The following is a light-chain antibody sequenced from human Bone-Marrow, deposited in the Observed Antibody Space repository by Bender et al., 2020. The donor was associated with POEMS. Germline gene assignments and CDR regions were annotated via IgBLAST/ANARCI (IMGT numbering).Light chain of an antibody. CDR2: QDT. Sequence: SYDLTQPPSVSVSPGQTANITCSGNRLGSKYVCWYQQKPGQSPVVVLYQDTKRPAGIPERFSGSNSGNTATLTIGGTQTMDEAVYFCQAWEMNAVIFGGGTKLTVL. CDR3: QAWEMNAVI. V-gene: IGLV3-1*01. CDR1: RLGSKY. J-gene: IGLJ2*01.